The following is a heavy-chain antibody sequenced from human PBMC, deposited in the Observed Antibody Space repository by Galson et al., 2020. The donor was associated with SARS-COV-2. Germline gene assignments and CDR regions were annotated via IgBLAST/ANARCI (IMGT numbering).Heavy chain of an antibody. D-gene: IGHD3-10*01. CDR2: IKQDGSEK. V-gene: IGHV3-7*01. Sequence: GESLKISCAASGFTFSSYWMSWVRQAPGKGLEWVANIKQDGSEKYYVDSVKGRFTISRDNAKNSLYLQMNSLRAEDTAVYYCARDIYYYGSGSYYNGFDYWGQGTLVTVSS. CDR3: ARDIYYYGSGSYYNGFDY. CDR1: GFTFSSYW. J-gene: IGHJ4*02.